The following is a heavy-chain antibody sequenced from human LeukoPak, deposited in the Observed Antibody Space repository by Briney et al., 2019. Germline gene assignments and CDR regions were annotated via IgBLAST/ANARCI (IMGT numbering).Heavy chain of an antibody. CDR1: GFTFSSYS. V-gene: IGHV3-48*01. D-gene: IGHD1-26*01. J-gene: IGHJ4*02. Sequence: GGSLRLSCAASGFTFSSYSMNWVRQAPGKGLEWISYITGSLNSIHYADSVKGRFTISRDNAKNTLYLQMNNLRAEDTAFYYCARGRPVGASTVEDYWGQGTLVTASS. CDR3: ARGRPVGASTVEDY. CDR2: ITGSLNSI.